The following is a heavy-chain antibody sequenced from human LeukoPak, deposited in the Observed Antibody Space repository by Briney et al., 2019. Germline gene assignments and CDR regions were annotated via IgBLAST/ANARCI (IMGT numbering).Heavy chain of an antibody. Sequence: GASVKVSCKASGYTFTSYYMHWVRQAPGQGLEWMGIINPSGGSTSYAQKFQGRVTMTRDMSTSTVYMELSSLRSEDTAVYYCARASPLDAFDIRGQGTMVTVSS. CDR2: INPSGGST. V-gene: IGHV1-46*01. CDR3: ARASPLDAFDI. J-gene: IGHJ3*02. D-gene: IGHD6-6*01. CDR1: GYTFTSYY.